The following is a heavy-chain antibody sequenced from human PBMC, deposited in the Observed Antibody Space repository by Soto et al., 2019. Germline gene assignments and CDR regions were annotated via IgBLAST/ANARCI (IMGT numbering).Heavy chain of an antibody. D-gene: IGHD1-26*01. Sequence: QVQLQESGSELVRPSQTLSLTCAVSGGSIRSGDASWSWIRQPPGKGLEWIGHIYHSGSTDYNPTLTCRVPITVDNSKSQFSLRLNSVTVADTAVYFCACVGRALDYWGQGTLVTVSS. CDR3: ACVGRALDY. V-gene: IGHV4-30-2*01. CDR1: GGSIRSGDAS. J-gene: IGHJ4*02. CDR2: IYHSGST.